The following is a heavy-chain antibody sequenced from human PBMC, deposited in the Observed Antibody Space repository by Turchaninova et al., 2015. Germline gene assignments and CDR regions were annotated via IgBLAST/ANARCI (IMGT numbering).Heavy chain of an antibody. CDR3: AKVPPAPGYSSNWYCYFDP. J-gene: IGHJ5*02. Sequence: EVQLVESGGGLVQPGGSLRLYCAAAGVPFSRYAMSWVRQAPGKGLEWVSTISGGCGSSYYADAVKGRFTISRDNSKNTLYLQMNSLRAEDTAVYYCAKVPPAPGYSSNWYCYFDPWGQGTLVTVSS. CDR2: ISGGCGSS. D-gene: IGHD6-13*01. CDR1: GVPFSRYA. V-gene: IGHV3-23*04.